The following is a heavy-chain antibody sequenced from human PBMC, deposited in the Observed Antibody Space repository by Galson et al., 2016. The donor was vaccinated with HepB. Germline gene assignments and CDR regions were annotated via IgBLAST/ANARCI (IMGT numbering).Heavy chain of an antibody. CDR2: TFYRSNWQN. V-gene: IGHV6-1*01. Sequence: CAISGDSVSSNSAGWNWIRQSPSRGLEWLGRTFYRSNWQNDYAESVKSRITINPDTSKNQFSPQLNSVTPDDTAVYYCARSYLLGRGFGWWGQGTLVTVSS. J-gene: IGHJ4*02. CDR3: ARSYLLGRGFGW. CDR1: GDSVSSNSAG. D-gene: IGHD7-27*01.